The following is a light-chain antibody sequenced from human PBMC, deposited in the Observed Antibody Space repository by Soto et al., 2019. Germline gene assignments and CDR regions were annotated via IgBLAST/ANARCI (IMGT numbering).Light chain of an antibody. V-gene: IGKV3-20*01. CDR1: QSVSSSY. J-gene: IGKJ1*01. Sequence: EIVLTQSPGTLSLSPGERATLSCRASQSVSSSYLAWYQQKPGQAPRLLIYGKSSRATAIPDRSSGSGSGTDFTLTISRLEPEDFAVYYCQQYGSSSWTFGQGTKVDIK. CDR3: QQYGSSSWT. CDR2: GKS.